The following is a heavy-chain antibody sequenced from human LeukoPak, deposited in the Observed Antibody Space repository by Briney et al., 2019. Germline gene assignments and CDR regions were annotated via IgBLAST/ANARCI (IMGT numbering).Heavy chain of an antibody. V-gene: IGHV3-53*05. J-gene: IGHJ4*02. CDR2: MYSGGGT. D-gene: IGHD6-13*01. Sequence: GGSLRLSYAASGFIVSSNYMTWVRQPAGKGLEWVSVMYSGGGTYYADSVRGRFTITRDNSNNTVYLQMNSLRAIDPPVYYCATTMAAVAYYFDYWGQGALVTVSS. CDR3: ATTMAAVAYYFDY. CDR1: GFIVSSNY.